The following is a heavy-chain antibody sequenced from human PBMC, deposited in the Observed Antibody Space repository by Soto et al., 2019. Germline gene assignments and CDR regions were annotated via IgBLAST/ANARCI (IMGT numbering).Heavy chain of an antibody. CDR3: ARDRGTTAYYYGMDV. D-gene: IGHD3-10*01. CDR2: IYYSGST. J-gene: IGHJ6*02. CDR1: GGSISSYY. Sequence: QVQLQESGPGLVKPSETLSLTCTVSGGSISSYYWSWIRQPPGKGLEWIGYIYYSGSTNYNPSLKSRVTISVDTSKNQFSLKLSSVTAADTAVYYCARDRGTTAYYYGMDVWGQGTTVTVSS. V-gene: IGHV4-59*01.